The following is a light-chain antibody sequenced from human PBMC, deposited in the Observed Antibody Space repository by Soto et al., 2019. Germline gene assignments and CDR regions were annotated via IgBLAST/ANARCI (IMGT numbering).Light chain of an antibody. J-gene: IGKJ1*01. V-gene: IGKV2-28*01. CDR2: LGS. CDR1: QSLLYSNGYNY. Sequence: DIVMTQSPLSLPVTPGEPASISCRSSQSLLYSNGYNYLDWYLQKPGQSPQLLIYLGSSRASGVPDRFSGSGSGTDFTLKISRVEAEDVWVYYCMQALQTWTFGQGTKVDIK. CDR3: MQALQTWT.